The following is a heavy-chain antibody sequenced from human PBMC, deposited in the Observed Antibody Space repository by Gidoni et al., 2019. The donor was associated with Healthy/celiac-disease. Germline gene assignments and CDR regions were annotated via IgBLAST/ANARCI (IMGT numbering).Heavy chain of an antibody. CDR2: ISGSGGST. CDR1: GFTFSSYA. Sequence: EVQLLESGGGLVQPGGSLRLSCAASGFTFSSYAMSWVRQAPGKGLEWVSAISGSGGSTYYADSVKGRFTISRDNSKNTLYLQMNSLRAEDTAVYYCAKGSGYDFWSGYTDFDYWGQGTLVTVSS. CDR3: AKGSGYDFWSGYTDFDY. D-gene: IGHD3-3*01. V-gene: IGHV3-23*01. J-gene: IGHJ4*02.